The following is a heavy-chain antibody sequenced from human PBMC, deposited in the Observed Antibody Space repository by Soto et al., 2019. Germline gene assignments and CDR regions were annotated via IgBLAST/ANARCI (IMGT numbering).Heavy chain of an antibody. CDR1: GGSISSYY. J-gene: IGHJ4*02. D-gene: IGHD5-12*01. V-gene: IGHV4-4*09. Sequence: PSETLSLTCTVSGGSISSYYWSWIRQPPGEGLEWIGYIYNSGSTNYNPSLKSRVTISVDTSKNQFSLKLSSVTAADTAVYYCARVATIGRYYFDYWGQGTLVTVSS. CDR2: IYNSGST. CDR3: ARVATIGRYYFDY.